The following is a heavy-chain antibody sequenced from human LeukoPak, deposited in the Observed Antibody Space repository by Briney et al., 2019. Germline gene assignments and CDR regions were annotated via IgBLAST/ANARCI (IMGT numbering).Heavy chain of an antibody. CDR1: GFTFSSYA. V-gene: IGHV3-23*01. J-gene: IGHJ4*02. CDR3: AKDRQVVVITRFDY. Sequence: GGSLRLSYAASGFTFSSYAMSWVRQAPGKGLEWVSAISGSGGSTYYADSVKGRFTISRDNSKNTLYLQMNSLRAEDTAVYYCAKDRQVVVITRFDYWGQGTLATVSS. D-gene: IGHD3-22*01. CDR2: ISGSGGST.